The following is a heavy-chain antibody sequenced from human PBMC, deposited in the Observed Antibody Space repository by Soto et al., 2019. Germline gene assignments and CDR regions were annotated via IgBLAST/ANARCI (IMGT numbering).Heavy chain of an antibody. J-gene: IGHJ4*02. CDR2: IYYTGST. D-gene: IGHD6-13*01. CDR3: AREGVGTFDY. Sequence: QVQLQESGPGLVKPSETLSLTCTVSGGSISSYYWSWIRQPPGKGLEWIGYIYYTGSTNYNPSLKGGVTISIDTSKNQFSLKLSSVTAADTAVYYCAREGVGTFDYWGQGTLVTVSS. CDR1: GGSISSYY. V-gene: IGHV4-59*01.